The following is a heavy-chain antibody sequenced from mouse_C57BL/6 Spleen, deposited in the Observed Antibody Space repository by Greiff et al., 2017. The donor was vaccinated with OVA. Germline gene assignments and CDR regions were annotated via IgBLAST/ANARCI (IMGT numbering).Heavy chain of an antibody. CDR1: GYSITSGYY. Sequence: EVQLVESGPGLVKPSQSLSLTCSVTGYSITSGYYWNWIRQFPGNKLEWMGYISYDGSNNYNPSLKNRSSITRDTSKNQFFLKLNSVTTEDTATYYCARDGTGTDGFDYWGQGTTLTVSS. J-gene: IGHJ2*01. CDR2: ISYDGSN. CDR3: ARDGTGTDGFDY. V-gene: IGHV3-6*01. D-gene: IGHD4-1*01.